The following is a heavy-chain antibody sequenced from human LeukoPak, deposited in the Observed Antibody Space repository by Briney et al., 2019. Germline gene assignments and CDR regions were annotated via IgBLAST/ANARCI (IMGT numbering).Heavy chain of an antibody. V-gene: IGHV4-31*03. CDR3: ASHRVTALGYYYGMDV. CDR2: IYYSGST. CDR1: GGSISSGGYY. J-gene: IGHJ6*02. D-gene: IGHD5-18*01. Sequence: SETLSLTCTVSGGSISSGGYYWSWIRQHPGKGLEWIVYIYYSGSTYYNPSLKSRVTISVDTSKNQFSLKLSSVTAADTAVYYCASHRVTALGYYYGMDVWGQGTTVTVSS.